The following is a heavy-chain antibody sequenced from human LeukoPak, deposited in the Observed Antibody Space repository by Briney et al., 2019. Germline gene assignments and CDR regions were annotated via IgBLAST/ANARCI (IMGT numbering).Heavy chain of an antibody. J-gene: IGHJ4*02. V-gene: IGHV1-18*01. CDR1: GYTFTSYG. D-gene: IGHD1-26*01. CDR2: ISAYNGNT. CDR3: ARDQGAYYFDY. Sequence: ASVKVSCKASGYTFTSYGISWVRQAPGQGLEWMGWISAYNGNTNYAQKLQGRVTMTTDTSTSTAYTELSSLRSEDTAVYYCARDQGAYYFDYWGQGTLVTVSS.